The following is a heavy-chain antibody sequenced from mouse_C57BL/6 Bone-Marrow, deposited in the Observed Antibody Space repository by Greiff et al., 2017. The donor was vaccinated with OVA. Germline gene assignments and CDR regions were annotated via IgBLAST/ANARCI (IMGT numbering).Heavy chain of an antibody. V-gene: IGHV1-69*01. J-gene: IGHJ2*01. CDR3: ARRGYGSEDY. CDR1: GYTFTSYW. CDR2: IDPSDSYT. D-gene: IGHD1-1*01. Sequence: QVQLQQPGAELVMPGASVKLSCKASGYTFTSYWMHWVKQRPGQGLEWIGEIDPSDSYTNYNQKFQGKSTLTVDKSSSTAYMKLSSLTSEDAAVYYCARRGYGSEDYWGQGTTLTVSS.